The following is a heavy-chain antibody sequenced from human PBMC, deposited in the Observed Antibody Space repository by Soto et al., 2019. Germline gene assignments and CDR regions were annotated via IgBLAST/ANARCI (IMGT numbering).Heavy chain of an antibody. CDR3: AREGEGVLGYWSGGSCGRADAFDS. J-gene: IGHJ3*02. V-gene: IGHV1-2*04. Sequence: ASVQVSCKASGYTFTGYYMHWVRQAPGQGLEWMGWINPNSGGTNYAQKFQGWVTMTRDTSISTAYMELSRLRSDDTAVYYCAREGEGVLGYWSGGSCGRADAFDSWGQGTMVTVAS. CDR1: GYTFTGYY. D-gene: IGHD2-15*01. CDR2: INPNSGGT.